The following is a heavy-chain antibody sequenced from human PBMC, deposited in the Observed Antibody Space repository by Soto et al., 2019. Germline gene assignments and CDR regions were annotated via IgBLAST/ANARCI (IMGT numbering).Heavy chain of an antibody. V-gene: IGHV5-10-1*01. Sequence: GAAKKTSSKASDSSITSYWHSWLHHRTGRGLHWIGGIDPSESYTSYVPSFQGHVTSSADMSISTACLQGSGLKASDTAMYDWARQEDGHTSVDFWGQGNLVTVSS. CDR1: DSSITSYW. CDR2: IDPSESYT. CDR3: ARQEDGHTSVDF. J-gene: IGHJ4*02.